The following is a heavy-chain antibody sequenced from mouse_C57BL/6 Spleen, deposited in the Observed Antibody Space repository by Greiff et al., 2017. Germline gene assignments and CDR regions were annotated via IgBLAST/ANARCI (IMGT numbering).Heavy chain of an antibody. Sequence: QVQLQQSGAELMKPGASVKFSCKATGYTFTGYWIEWVKQRPGHGLEWIGEILPGSGNTKYNDKFKGKATFTVDTSSNTAYMQLSSLTTEDSAIYYWARGLDLWYFDVWGTGTTVTVSS. D-gene: IGHD3-1*01. CDR3: ARGLDLWYFDV. J-gene: IGHJ1*03. CDR2: ILPGSGNT. V-gene: IGHV1-9*01. CDR1: GYTFTGYW.